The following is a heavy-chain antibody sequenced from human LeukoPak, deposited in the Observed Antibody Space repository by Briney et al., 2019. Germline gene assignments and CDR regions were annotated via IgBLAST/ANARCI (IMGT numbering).Heavy chain of an antibody. V-gene: IGHV4-30-4*08. Sequence: SWVRQAPGKGLEWIGYIYYSGSTYYNPSLKSRVTISVDTSKNQFSLKLSSVTVADTAVYYCARGGGRRAFDIWGQGTMVTVSS. CDR3: ARGGGRRAFDI. CDR2: IYYSGST. J-gene: IGHJ3*02.